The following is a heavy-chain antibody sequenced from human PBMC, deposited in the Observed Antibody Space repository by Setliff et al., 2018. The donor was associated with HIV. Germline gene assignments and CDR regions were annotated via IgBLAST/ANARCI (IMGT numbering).Heavy chain of an antibody. CDR3: AREGHYYDSSGYFDY. CDR2: IYIYNSGST. D-gene: IGHD3-22*01. V-gene: IGHV4-4*08. CDR1: GGSSSGYY. Sequence: PSETLSLTCSVSGGSSSGYYWSWIRQPPGKGLEWIGYIYIYNSGSTNYNPSLTSRVTISVDTSRNQFSLKLTSVTAADTAVYYCAREGHYYDSSGYFDYWGQEPWSPSPQ. J-gene: IGHJ4*01.